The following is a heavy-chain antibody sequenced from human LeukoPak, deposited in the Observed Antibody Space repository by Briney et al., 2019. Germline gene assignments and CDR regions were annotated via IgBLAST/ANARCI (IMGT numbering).Heavy chain of an antibody. CDR2: ISAYNGNT. V-gene: IGHV1-18*01. Sequence: GASVKVSCKASGGTFSSYAISWVRQAPGQGLEWMGWISAYNGNTNYAQKLQGRVTMTTDTSTSTAYMELRSLRSDDTAVYYCARDSAGAFDIWGQGTMVTVSS. D-gene: IGHD1-26*01. J-gene: IGHJ3*02. CDR3: ARDSAGAFDI. CDR1: GGTFSSYA.